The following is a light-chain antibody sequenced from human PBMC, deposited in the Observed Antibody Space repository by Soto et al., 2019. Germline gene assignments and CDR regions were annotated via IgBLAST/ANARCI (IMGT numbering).Light chain of an antibody. CDR2: ATS. CDR3: QQYGSSIT. V-gene: IGKV3-20*01. J-gene: IGKJ4*01. Sequence: ESVLTQSPGTLSLSPWETATLSCRASQTVSTSYLAWYQQRPGQAPRLLIFATSYRATGIPDRFSGGGSGRDFTLTISRLEPEDFAVYYCQQYGSSITFGGGTKVDIK. CDR1: QTVSTSY.